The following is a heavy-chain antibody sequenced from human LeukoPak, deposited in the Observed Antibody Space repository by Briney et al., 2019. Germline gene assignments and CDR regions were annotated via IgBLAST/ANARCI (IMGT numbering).Heavy chain of an antibody. CDR2: IYDSGST. Sequence: SETLSLTCAVSGGSISSGGHSWSWVWQPPGKGPEWIGCIYDSGSTFYNPSLESRVTITVDTSKNQFSLNLSSVTAADTAVYYCARSHHYFDSRAPPYYFDYWGQGTLVTVSS. V-gene: IGHV4-30-4*07. D-gene: IGHD3-22*01. J-gene: IGHJ4*02. CDR1: GGSISSGGHS. CDR3: ARSHHYFDSRAPPYYFDY.